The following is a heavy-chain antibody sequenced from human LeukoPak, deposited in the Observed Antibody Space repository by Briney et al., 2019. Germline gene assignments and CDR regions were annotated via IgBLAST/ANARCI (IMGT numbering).Heavy chain of an antibody. D-gene: IGHD3-10*01. V-gene: IGHV3-7*01. CDR3: ARGTALPGVDY. J-gene: IGHJ4*02. CDR1: GFTFSNSW. CDR2: INHDGSEK. Sequence: PGGSLRLSCAASGFTFSNSWMNWFRQAPGRLEWVANINHDGSEKNYVDSVDGRFTITRDNTKKSLYLQMNSLGAEDTAVYYCARGTALPGVDYWGQGTLVIVSS.